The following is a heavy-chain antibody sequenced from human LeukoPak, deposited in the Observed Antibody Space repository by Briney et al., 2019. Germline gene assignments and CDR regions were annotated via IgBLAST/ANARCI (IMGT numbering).Heavy chain of an antibody. V-gene: IGHV3-21*01. J-gene: IGHJ4*02. Sequence: GGSLRLSCAASGFTFSSYSMNWVRQAPGKGLEWVSSISSSSSYLYYADSVKGRFTISRDNAKNSLYLQMNSLRAEDTAVYYCARGVAAAGTIDYWGQGTLVTVSS. CDR2: ISSSSSYL. D-gene: IGHD6-13*01. CDR1: GFTFSSYS. CDR3: ARGVAAAGTIDY.